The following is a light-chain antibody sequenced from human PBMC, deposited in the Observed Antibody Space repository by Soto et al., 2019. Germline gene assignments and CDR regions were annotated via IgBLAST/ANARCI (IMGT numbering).Light chain of an antibody. V-gene: IGKV3-11*01. CDR1: QSVRNY. J-gene: IGKJ3*01. CDR2: DAS. CDR3: RLRSNWPPFT. Sequence: DIVMTQSPASLSSSPGERATISCRASQSVRNYLAWYQQKPGQAPRLLIYDASTSATGIPPRFSGSGSGTDVTLTIISLEHEDFSVYYCRLRSNWPPFTFGPGTKVDIK.